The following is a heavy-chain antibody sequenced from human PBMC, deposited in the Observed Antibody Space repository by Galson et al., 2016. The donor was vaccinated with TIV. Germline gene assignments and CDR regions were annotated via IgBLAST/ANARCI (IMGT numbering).Heavy chain of an antibody. J-gene: IGHJ4*02. V-gene: IGHV4-61*02. D-gene: IGHD3-3*01. CDR2: IYTSGRN. CDR3: ARGGSGYYHVFDY. CDR1: GDSMTSGSYY. Sequence: TLSLTCTVSGDSMTSGSYYWNWIRQPAGKGLEWIGRIYTSGRNNYNPSLKSRVTMSVDTSKNQFSLKLSSVTATDAAVYYCARGGSGYYHVFDYWGQGTLVTVSA.